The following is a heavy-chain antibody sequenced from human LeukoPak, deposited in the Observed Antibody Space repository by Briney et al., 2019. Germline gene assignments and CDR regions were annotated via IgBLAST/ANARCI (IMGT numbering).Heavy chain of an antibody. J-gene: IGHJ4*02. CDR1: GYTFSGYY. CDR3: ARGKTMVYCGGDCYRFDN. D-gene: IGHD2-21*02. CDR2: INPNSGGT. V-gene: IGHV1-2*02. Sequence: VKVSCKASGYTFSGYYMHWVRQAPGQGLEWVGWINPNSGGTNYAQKFQGRVTMTRDTSISTAYMELSRLLSGDTAVYYCARGKTMVYCGGDCYRFDNWGQGTLVTVSS.